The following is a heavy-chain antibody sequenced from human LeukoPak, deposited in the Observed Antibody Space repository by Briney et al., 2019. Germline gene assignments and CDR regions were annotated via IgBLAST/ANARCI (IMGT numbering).Heavy chain of an antibody. CDR2: INHSGST. CDR3: ARTQRWLQLRNLFDY. V-gene: IGHV4-34*01. D-gene: IGHD5-24*01. J-gene: IGHJ4*02. Sequence: SETLSLTCAVYGGSFSGYYWSWIRQPPGKGLEWIGEINHSGSTNYNPSLKSRVTISVDTSKNQFSLKPSSVTAADTAVYYCARTQRWLQLRNLFDYWGQGTLVTVSS. CDR1: GGSFSGYY.